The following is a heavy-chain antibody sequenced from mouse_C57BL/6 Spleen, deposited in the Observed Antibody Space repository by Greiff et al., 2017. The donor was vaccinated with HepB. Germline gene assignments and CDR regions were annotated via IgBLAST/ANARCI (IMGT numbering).Heavy chain of an antibody. Sequence: EVHLVESGEGLVKPGGSLKLSCAASGFTFSSYAMSWVRQTPEKRLEWVAYISSGGDYIYYADTVKGRFTISRDNARNTLYLQMSSLKSEDTAMYYCTRDGLLRGYFDVWGTGTTVTVSS. J-gene: IGHJ1*03. CDR2: ISSGGDYI. CDR1: GFTFSSYA. V-gene: IGHV5-9-1*02. CDR3: TRDGLLRGYFDV. D-gene: IGHD2-13*01.